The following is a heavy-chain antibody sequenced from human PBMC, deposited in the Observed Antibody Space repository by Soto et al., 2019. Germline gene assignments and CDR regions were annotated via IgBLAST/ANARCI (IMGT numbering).Heavy chain of an antibody. CDR3: ASELIVVVTAMEDYYYYGMDV. J-gene: IGHJ6*02. Sequence: PSETLSLTCTVSGGSISSSSYYWGWIRQPPGKGLEWIGSIYYSGSTYYNPSLKSRVTISVDTSKNQFSLKLSSVTAADTAVYYCASELIVVVTAMEDYYYYGMDVWGQGTTVTVSS. CDR1: GGSISSSSYY. V-gene: IGHV4-39*01. D-gene: IGHD2-21*02. CDR2: IYYSGST.